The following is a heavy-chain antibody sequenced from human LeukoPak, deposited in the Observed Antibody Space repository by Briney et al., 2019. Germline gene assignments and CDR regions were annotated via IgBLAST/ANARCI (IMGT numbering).Heavy chain of an antibody. Sequence: GGSLSLSCAASGFTYSSYWMHWVRQAPGKGLVWVSHINSDGSSTNYAGSVKGRFTITRDNAKNRLYLHMNRLRGEDMAVYYCARVGRGREILPDYWGQGTLVTVSS. CDR1: GFTYSSYW. V-gene: IGHV3-74*01. CDR2: INSDGSST. CDR3: ARVGRGREILPDY. J-gene: IGHJ4*02. D-gene: IGHD1-26*01.